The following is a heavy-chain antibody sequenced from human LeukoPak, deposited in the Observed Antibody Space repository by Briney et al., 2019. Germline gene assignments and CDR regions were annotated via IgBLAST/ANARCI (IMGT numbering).Heavy chain of an antibody. CDR2: ISSSSSYI. Sequence: GGSLRLSCAASGFTFSSYSMNWVRQAPGKGLEWVSSISSSSSYIYYADSVKGRFTISRDNAKNSLYLQMNSLRAEDTAVYYCARDPHNPLWFGELSGVGMDVWGQGTTVTVSS. J-gene: IGHJ6*02. D-gene: IGHD3-10*01. CDR3: ARDPHNPLWFGELSGVGMDV. V-gene: IGHV3-21*01. CDR1: GFTFSSYS.